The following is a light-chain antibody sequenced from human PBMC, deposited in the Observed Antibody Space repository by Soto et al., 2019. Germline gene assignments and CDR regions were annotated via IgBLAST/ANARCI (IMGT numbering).Light chain of an antibody. CDR3: QSYDSSLSAYV. Sequence: QSVLTQPPSVSGAPGPRVTISCTGSSSNIGAGYDVHWYQQLPGTAPKLLIYGNSNRPSGVPDRFSGSKSGTSASLAITGLQAEDEADYYCQSYDSSLSAYVFGTGTKLTVL. J-gene: IGLJ1*01. CDR2: GNS. CDR1: SSNIGAGYD. V-gene: IGLV1-40*01.